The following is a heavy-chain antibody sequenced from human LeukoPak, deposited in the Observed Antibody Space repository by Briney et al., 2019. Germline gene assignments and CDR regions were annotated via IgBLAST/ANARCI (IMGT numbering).Heavy chain of an antibody. V-gene: IGHV3-7*03. CDR2: IKQDASEK. D-gene: IGHD4-17*01. CDR1: GFSLSSYW. Sequence: GGSLRLSCAASGFSLSSYWMSWVRQAPGKGLEWVANIKQDASEKYYVDSVKGRFTISRDNAKNILYLQMNRLRAEDTAVYYCAKRYFGDYGNYWGQGTLVTVSS. J-gene: IGHJ4*02. CDR3: AKRYFGDYGNY.